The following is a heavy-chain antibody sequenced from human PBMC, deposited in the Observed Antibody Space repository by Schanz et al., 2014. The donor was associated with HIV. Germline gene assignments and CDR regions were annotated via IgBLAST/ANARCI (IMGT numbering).Heavy chain of an antibody. V-gene: IGHV4-59*01. CDR3: ARVGRAAAGFIYYYGMDV. J-gene: IGHJ6*02. CDR2: MYYSGRS. CDR1: GASISSYY. Sequence: QVQLQESGPGLVKPSETLSLTCTVSGASISSYYWSWIRQPPGKGLEWIGYMYYSGRSKNNPSLKSRVTISVDTSKNQFSLKLSSVTAADTAVYYCARVGRAAAGFIYYYGMDVWGQGTTVTVSS. D-gene: IGHD6-13*01.